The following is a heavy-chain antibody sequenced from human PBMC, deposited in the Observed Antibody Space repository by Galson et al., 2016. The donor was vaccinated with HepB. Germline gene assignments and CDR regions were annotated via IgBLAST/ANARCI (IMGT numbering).Heavy chain of an antibody. V-gene: IGHV3-73*01. D-gene: IGHD3-16*01. J-gene: IGHJ4*02. CDR3: ATWVTAHFDY. Sequence: SLRLSCAASGFTFSDSAMHWVRQASGKGLEWVGRIRSKANTYATAYAASVKGRFTISRDDSSNTAYLQMNSLGVDDTAIYYCATWVTAHFDYWGQGTLVTVSS. CDR1: GFTFSDSA. CDR2: IRSKANTYAT.